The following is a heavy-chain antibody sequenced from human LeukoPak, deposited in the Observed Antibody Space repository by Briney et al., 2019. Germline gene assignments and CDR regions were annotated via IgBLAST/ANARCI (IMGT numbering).Heavy chain of an antibody. J-gene: IGHJ4*02. Sequence: GGSLRLSCAASGFTFGNYVIHWVRQAPGKGLEWVAVTSSDLNVKLYADSVKGRFTIFRDNSRSTLYLQMNSLRPEDTAIYYCAREGYYGSGSPPSLYFDYWGQGTLVTVSS. D-gene: IGHD3-10*01. CDR2: TSSDLNVK. CDR3: AREGYYGSGSPPSLYFDY. V-gene: IGHV3-30-3*01. CDR1: GFTFGNYV.